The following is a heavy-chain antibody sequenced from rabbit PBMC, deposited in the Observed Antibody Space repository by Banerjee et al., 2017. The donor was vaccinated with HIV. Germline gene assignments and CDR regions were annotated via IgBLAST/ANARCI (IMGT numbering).Heavy chain of an antibody. J-gene: IGHJ4*01. Sequence: QSLEESGGDLVKPGASLTLTCTASGFSFSSYYYMYWVRQAPGKGLEWIACIYGGSSDNTAYASLAKGRFTISKTSSTTVTLQMTSLTAADTATYFCARDLAGAIGWNFNLWGQGTLVTVS. CDR2: IYGGSSDNT. V-gene: IGHV1S40*01. CDR1: GFSFSSYYY. D-gene: IGHD4-1*01. CDR3: ARDLAGAIGWNFNL.